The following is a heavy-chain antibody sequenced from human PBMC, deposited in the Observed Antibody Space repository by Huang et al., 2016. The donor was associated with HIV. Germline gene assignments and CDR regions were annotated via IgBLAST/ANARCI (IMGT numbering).Heavy chain of an antibody. J-gene: IGHJ4*02. V-gene: IGHV3-7*01. D-gene: IGHD7-27*01. CDR2: RRQDESEK. CDR3: ATGLGSFDY. CDR1: GFTFSAYW. Sequence: EVQLVESGGGLVQPGGSLRLSCEASGFTFSAYWMSWVRQAAGKGREWVANRRQDESEKYYVDSVKGRFTISRDNAKNSLYLQMNSLRAEDTAVYYCATGLGSFDYWGQGALVTVSS.